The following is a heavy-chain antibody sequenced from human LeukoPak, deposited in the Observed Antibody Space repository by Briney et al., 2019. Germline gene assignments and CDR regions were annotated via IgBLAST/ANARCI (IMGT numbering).Heavy chain of an antibody. V-gene: IGHV1-18*01. Sequence: ASVKVSCKASGYTFTTYGISWVRQAPGQGLEWMGWISAYNGNTNYAQKLQGRVTMTTDTSTSTAYMELRSLRSDDTAVYYCARGAYDFWSGYYDYWGQGTLVTVSS. CDR3: ARGAYDFWSGYYDY. CDR1: GYTFTTYG. J-gene: IGHJ4*02. CDR2: ISAYNGNT. D-gene: IGHD3-3*01.